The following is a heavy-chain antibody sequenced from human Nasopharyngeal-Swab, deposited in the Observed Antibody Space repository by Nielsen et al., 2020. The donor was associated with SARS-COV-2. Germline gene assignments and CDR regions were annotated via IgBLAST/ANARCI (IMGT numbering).Heavy chain of an antibody. J-gene: IGHJ4*02. CDR3: ARGRGITVTTPSPVFDY. CDR2: INHSGSI. D-gene: IGHD1-20*01. CDR1: GGSFSGYY. V-gene: IGHV4-34*01. Sequence: GSLRLSCAVYGGSFSGYYWSWIRQSPGKGLEWIGEINHSGSINYNLSLKSRVTISVETSKNQFSLKLSSMTAADTAVCYCARGRGITVTTPSPVFDYWGQGTLVTVSS.